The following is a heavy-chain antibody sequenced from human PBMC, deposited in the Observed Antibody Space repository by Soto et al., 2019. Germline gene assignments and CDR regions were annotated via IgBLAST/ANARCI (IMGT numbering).Heavy chain of an antibody. CDR3: TTDPWVTTDYYGMDV. V-gene: IGHV3-15*07. CDR2: IKSKTDGGTT. J-gene: IGHJ6*02. CDR1: GFTFSNAW. D-gene: IGHD4-17*01. Sequence: GGSLRLSCAASGFTFSNAWMNWVRQAPGKGLEWVGRIKSKTDGGTTDYAAPVKGRFTISRDDSKNTLYLQMNSLKTEDTAVYYCTTDPWVTTDYYGMDVWGQGTTVTVSS.